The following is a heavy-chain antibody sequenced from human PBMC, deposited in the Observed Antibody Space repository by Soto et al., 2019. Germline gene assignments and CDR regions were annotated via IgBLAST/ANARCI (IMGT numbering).Heavy chain of an antibody. CDR2: IFYSGPT. J-gene: IGHJ4*02. CDR1: GASISSNGYY. D-gene: IGHD5-12*01. V-gene: IGHV4-39*02. CDR3: ATGAGWLRLDSRV. Sequence: NPSETLSLTCTVSGASISSNGYYWGWIRQPPGKGLEWIGSIFYSGPTHYNPSLRSRLSISVDTSKNVFSLKLSSLTAADTAIYYCATGAGWLRLDSRVWGQGTLVTVSS.